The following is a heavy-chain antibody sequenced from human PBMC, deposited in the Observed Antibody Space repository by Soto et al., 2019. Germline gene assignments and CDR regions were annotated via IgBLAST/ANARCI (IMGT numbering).Heavy chain of an antibody. CDR2: IYNTGST. CDR3: ARTCFDSGTYYNSCFDP. V-gene: IGHV4-59*01. Sequence: PSETLSLTCTVSGGSISNYYWNWIRQSPGKGLEWIGSIYNTGSTSYNPSLKSRVTMSVDTSKSQFSLELTSVTAADAAVYYCARTCFDSGTYYNSCFDPWGQGTLVTVSS. CDR1: GGSISNYY. D-gene: IGHD3-10*01. J-gene: IGHJ5*02.